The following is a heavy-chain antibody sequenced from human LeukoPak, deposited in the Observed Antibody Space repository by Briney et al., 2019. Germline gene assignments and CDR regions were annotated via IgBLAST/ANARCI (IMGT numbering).Heavy chain of an antibody. Sequence: ASVRVSCKASGYTFTGYYMHWVRQAPGQGLEWMGWINPNSGDTNFAQKFQCRVTMTRDTSISTAYMELSRLRYDDTAVYYCARLGATTYDYWGQGTLVTVSS. CDR2: INPNSGDT. CDR1: GYTFTGYY. V-gene: IGHV1-2*02. CDR3: ARLGATTYDY. J-gene: IGHJ4*02. D-gene: IGHD1-26*01.